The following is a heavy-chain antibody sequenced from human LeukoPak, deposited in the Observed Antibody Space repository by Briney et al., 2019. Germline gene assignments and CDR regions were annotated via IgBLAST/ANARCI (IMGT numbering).Heavy chain of an antibody. CDR2: IYHSGST. V-gene: IGHV4-30-2*01. D-gene: IGHD2-21*02. CDR1: GGSISSGDYY. J-gene: IGHJ2*01. CDR3: AREYCGGDCYRYWYFDL. Sequence: PSETLSLTCTVSGGSISSGDYYWSWIRQPPGKGLEWIGYIYHSGSTYYNPSLKSRVTISVDRSKNQFSLKLSSVTAADTAVYYCAREYCGGDCYRYWYFDLWGRGTLVTVSS.